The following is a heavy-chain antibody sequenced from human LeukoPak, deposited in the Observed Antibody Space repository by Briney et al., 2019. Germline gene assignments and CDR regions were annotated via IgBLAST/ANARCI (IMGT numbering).Heavy chain of an antibody. Sequence: SETLSLTCAVYGGSFSGYYWSWIRQPPGKGLEWIGEINHSGSTNYNPSLKSRVTIPRDTSKNHFSLKLSSVTAADTAVYYCARGRGKISPRVDYWGQGTLVTVSS. J-gene: IGHJ4*02. V-gene: IGHV4-34*01. CDR1: GGSFSGYY. CDR3: ARGRGKISPRVDY. CDR2: INHSGST. D-gene: IGHD3-3*02.